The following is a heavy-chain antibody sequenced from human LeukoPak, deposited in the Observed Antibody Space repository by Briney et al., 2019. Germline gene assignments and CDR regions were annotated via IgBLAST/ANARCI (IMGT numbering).Heavy chain of an antibody. CDR1: GXTFSRSW. D-gene: IGHD5-12*01. Sequence: GGSLRLSCAASGXTFSRSWMSWVRQAPGKGLEWVAKIKQDGGEKYYVDSVKGRFTISRDNAKNSLYLQTNSLRAEDTAVYYCARDRGYDTFDYWGQGTLVTVSS. CDR3: ARDRGYDTFDY. J-gene: IGHJ4*02. CDR2: IKQDGGEK. V-gene: IGHV3-7*04.